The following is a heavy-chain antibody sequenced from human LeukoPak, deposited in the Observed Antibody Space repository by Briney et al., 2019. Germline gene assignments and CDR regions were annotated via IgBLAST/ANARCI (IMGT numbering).Heavy chain of an antibody. J-gene: IGHJ4*02. CDR3: VRGGELVGSYFDY. CDR1: GGSISSSSYY. Sequence: PSETLSLTCTVSGGSISSSSYYWGWIRQPPGKGLEWIGSIYYSGSTYYNPSLKSRVTISVDTSKNQFSLKLSSVTAADTAVYYCVRGGELVGSYFDYWGPGTLVTVSS. V-gene: IGHV4-39*07. CDR2: IYYSGST. D-gene: IGHD3-16*01.